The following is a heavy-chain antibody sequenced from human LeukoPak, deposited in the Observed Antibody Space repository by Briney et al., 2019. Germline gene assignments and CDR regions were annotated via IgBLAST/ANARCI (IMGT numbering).Heavy chain of an antibody. CDR1: GGSFSGCY. V-gene: IGHV4-34*01. Sequence: SETLSLTCAVYGGSFSGCYWSWIRQAPGKGLEWIGEINHSGSTNCNPSLKSRVTISVDTSNNQFSLKLSSVTAADTAVYYCARKLQGSGTYYDYFDYWGQGTLVTVSS. CDR2: INHSGST. D-gene: IGHD3-10*01. J-gene: IGHJ4*02. CDR3: ARKLQGSGTYYDYFDY.